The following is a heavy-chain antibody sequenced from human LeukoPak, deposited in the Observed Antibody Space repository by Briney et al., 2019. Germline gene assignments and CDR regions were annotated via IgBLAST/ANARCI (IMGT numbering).Heavy chain of an antibody. CDR3: ARDDSSRDGSGGYHD. V-gene: IGHV4-4*07. J-gene: IGHJ4*02. Sequence: SETLSLTCTVSGDSINAYHWSWIRRSAGKGLQWIGRVHISGSTNYNPSLRSRVAISMDKSKNQFSLKLNSVTAADTAVYYCARDDSSRDGSGGYHDWGQGTLVTVSS. CDR1: GDSINAYH. CDR2: VHISGST. D-gene: IGHD3-22*01.